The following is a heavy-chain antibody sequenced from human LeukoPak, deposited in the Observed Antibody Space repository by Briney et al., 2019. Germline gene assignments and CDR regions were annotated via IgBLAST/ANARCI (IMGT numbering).Heavy chain of an antibody. CDR1: EIILSGYA. CDR2: IDNSGRFT. J-gene: IGHJ4*02. Sequence: GGSLRLSCAASEIILSGYAMTWVRQAPGKGLEWVSSIDNSGRFTYYADCVKGRFTISRDNSKNTLYLQMNSLRAEDTAVYFCGRMSTMTANFDYWGQGTLVTVSS. V-gene: IGHV3-23*05. CDR3: GRMSTMTANFDY. D-gene: IGHD5-24*01.